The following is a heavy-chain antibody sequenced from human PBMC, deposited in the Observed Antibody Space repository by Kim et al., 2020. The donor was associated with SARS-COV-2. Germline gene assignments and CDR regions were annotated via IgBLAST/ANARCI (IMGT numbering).Heavy chain of an antibody. D-gene: IGHD3-9*01. CDR2: ISSSSYI. CDR3: ARDFGAYYDILTGYHLGGMDV. Sequence: GGSLRLSCAASGFTFSSYSMNWVRQAPGKGLEWVSSISSSSYIYYADSVKGRFTISRDNAKNSLYLQMNSLRAEDTAVYYCARDFGAYYDILTGYHLGGMDVWGQGTTVTVSS. J-gene: IGHJ6*02. V-gene: IGHV3-21*01. CDR1: GFTFSSYS.